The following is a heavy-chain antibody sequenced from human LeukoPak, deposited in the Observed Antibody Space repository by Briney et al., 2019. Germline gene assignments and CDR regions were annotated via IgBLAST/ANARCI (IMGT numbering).Heavy chain of an antibody. Sequence: GGSLRLSCAASGFTFRTYAMSWVRQTPGKGLEWVSAISGSGDNTYYADSVKGRFTFSRDNSKNTLYLQMNSLRAEDTAVYYCARKYYGGNSGGFDYWGQGTLVTVSS. CDR2: ISGSGDNT. CDR3: ARKYYGGNSGGFDY. V-gene: IGHV3-23*01. D-gene: IGHD4-23*01. J-gene: IGHJ4*02. CDR1: GFTFRTYA.